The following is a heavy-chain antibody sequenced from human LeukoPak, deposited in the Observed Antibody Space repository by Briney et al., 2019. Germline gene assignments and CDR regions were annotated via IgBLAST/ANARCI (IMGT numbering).Heavy chain of an antibody. CDR1: GGSMSSSNYY. CDR2: IYYSGST. CDR3: ARNVSMVRGVTRLNWFDP. D-gene: IGHD3-10*01. V-gene: IGHV4-39*01. Sequence: SETLSLTCTVAGGSMSSSNYYWGWIRQPPGKGLEWIGSIYYSGSTHYNPSLKSRVTISVDTSKKQFILKLSSVTAADTAVYYCARNVSMVRGVTRLNWFDPWGQGTLVTVSS. J-gene: IGHJ5*02.